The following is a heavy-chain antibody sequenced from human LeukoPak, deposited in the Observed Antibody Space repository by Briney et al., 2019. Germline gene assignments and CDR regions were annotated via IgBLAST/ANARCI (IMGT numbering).Heavy chain of an antibody. V-gene: IGHV3-30*04. Sequence: GRSLRLSCVASGFTLSNYSMHWVRQAPGKGLEWVAVISDDGRNKYYADSVKGRFTISRDNSKNTLYLQLNSLRAEDTAVYYCARDSDIYSYGYAYFDYWGQGTLVSVSS. CDR3: ARDSDIYSYGYAYFDY. CDR2: ISDDGRNK. CDR1: GFTLSNYS. J-gene: IGHJ4*02. D-gene: IGHD5-18*01.